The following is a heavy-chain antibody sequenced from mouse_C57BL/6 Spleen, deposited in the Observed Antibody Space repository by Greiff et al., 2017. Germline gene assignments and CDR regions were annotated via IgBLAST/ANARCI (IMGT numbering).Heavy chain of an antibody. V-gene: IGHV5-9*01. CDR3: ARHDGSRRVYFDY. D-gene: IGHD1-1*01. CDR2: ISGGGGNT. CDR1: GFTFSSYT. J-gene: IGHJ2*01. Sequence: EVQVVESGGGLVKPGGSLKLSCAASGFTFSSYTMSWVRQTPEKRLEWVATISGGGGNTYYPDSVKGRFTISRDNAKNTLYLQMSSLRSEDTALYYCARHDGSRRVYFDYWGQGTTLTVSS.